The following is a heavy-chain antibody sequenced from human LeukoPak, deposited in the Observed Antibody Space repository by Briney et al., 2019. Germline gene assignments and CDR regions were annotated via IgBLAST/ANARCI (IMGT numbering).Heavy chain of an antibody. CDR1: GFTFSSYS. CDR2: ISSSSSYI. V-gene: IGHV3-21*01. CDR3: ARVGGLVINY. J-gene: IGHJ4*02. D-gene: IGHD3/OR15-3a*01. Sequence: GGSLRLSCAAYGFTFSSYSMNWVRQAPGKGLEWVSSISSSSSYIYYADSVKGRFTISRDNAKNSLYLQMNSLRAEDTAVYYCARVGGLVINYWGQGTLVTVSS.